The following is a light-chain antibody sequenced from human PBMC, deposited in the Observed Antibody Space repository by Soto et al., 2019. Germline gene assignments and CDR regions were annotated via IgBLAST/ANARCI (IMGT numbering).Light chain of an antibody. CDR1: SSDVGKYDY. Sequence: QSVLTEPASASGSPGQSVTISCTGTSSDVGKYDYVSWFQHHPGKAPKLMIYEVSNRPSGVSNRFSGSKSGHTASLTISGLQSEDEADYFCTSYTSSSTLDVFGTGTKVTVL. V-gene: IGLV2-14*01. CDR3: TSYTSSSTLDV. CDR2: EVS. J-gene: IGLJ1*01.